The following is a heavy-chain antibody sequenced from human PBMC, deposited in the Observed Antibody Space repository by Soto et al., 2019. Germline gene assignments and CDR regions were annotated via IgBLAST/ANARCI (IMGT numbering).Heavy chain of an antibody. D-gene: IGHD3-16*01. J-gene: IGHJ6*03. Sequence: EVQLVESGGGVVRPGGSLRLSCAASGFTFDDYGMSWVRQAPGKGLEWVSGINWNGGSTGYADSVKGRFTISRDNAKNSLYLQMNSLRAEDTALYHCARVPFTLGYYYYYYMDVWGKGTTVTVSS. CDR1: GFTFDDYG. CDR3: ARVPFTLGYYYYYYMDV. V-gene: IGHV3-20*01. CDR2: INWNGGST.